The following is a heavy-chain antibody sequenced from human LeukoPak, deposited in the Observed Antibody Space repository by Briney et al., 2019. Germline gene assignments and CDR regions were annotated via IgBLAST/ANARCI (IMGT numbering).Heavy chain of an antibody. V-gene: IGHV1-3*01. CDR3: ARSILVVPGVSHYIYGVDF. CDR2: INAGNGDT. CDR1: GYTFAKYA. Sequence: EASVKVSCKVSGYTFAKYAIHWVRQAPGQRLVWMGWINAGNGDTRYSQKFHGGVTLTRDTSASTAYMELSSLRSEDTAVYYCARSILVVPGVSHYIYGVDFWGQGTSVTVSS. J-gene: IGHJ6*02. D-gene: IGHD2-2*01.